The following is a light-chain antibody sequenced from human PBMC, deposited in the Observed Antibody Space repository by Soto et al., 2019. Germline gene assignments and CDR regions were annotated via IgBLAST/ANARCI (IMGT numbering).Light chain of an antibody. CDR3: QQLHTYPYT. Sequence: DIQLTQSPSFLSASVGDRVTITCRASQGISSFLAWYQQKPGGTPKLLIYAASTLQSGVPSRFSGSGSGTDFTLTITSLQPEDFATYYCQQLHTYPYTFGPGTKLEIK. CDR1: QGISSF. V-gene: IGKV1-9*01. J-gene: IGKJ2*01. CDR2: AAS.